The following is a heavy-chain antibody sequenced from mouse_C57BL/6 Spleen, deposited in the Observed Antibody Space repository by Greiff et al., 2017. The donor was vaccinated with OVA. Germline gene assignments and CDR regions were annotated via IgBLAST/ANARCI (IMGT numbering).Heavy chain of an antibody. CDR3: ARGTTGYFDY. V-gene: IGHV5-17*01. Sequence: EVQLVESGGGLVKPGGSLKLSCAASGFTFSDYGMHWVRQAPEKGLEWVAYISSGSSTIYYADTVKGRFTISRDNAKNTLFLQMTSLRSEDTAMYYCARGTTGYFDYWGQGTTLTVSS. CDR1: GFTFSDYG. CDR2: ISSGSSTI. J-gene: IGHJ2*01. D-gene: IGHD2-14*01.